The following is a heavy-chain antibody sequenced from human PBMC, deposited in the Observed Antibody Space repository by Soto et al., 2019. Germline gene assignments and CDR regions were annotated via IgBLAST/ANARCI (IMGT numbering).Heavy chain of an antibody. CDR1: GYSFTSYW. CDR2: IDPSDSYT. CDR3: ARWYYDILTGYHNWFDP. J-gene: IGHJ5*02. V-gene: IGHV5-10-1*03. Sequence: EVQLVQSGAEVKKPGESLRISCKGSGYSFTSYWISWVRQMPGKGLEWMGRIDPSDSYTNYSPSFQGHVTISADKSISTAYLQWSSLKASDTAMYYCARWYYDILTGYHNWFDPWGQGILVTVSS. D-gene: IGHD3-9*01.